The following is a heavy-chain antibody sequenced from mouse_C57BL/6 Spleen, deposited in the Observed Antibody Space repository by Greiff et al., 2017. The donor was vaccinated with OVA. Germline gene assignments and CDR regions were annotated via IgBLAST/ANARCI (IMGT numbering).Heavy chain of an antibody. CDR2: IDPSDSYT. J-gene: IGHJ3*01. CDR3: AAWGDWFAY. Sequence: VQLQQPGAELVMPGASVKLSCKASGYTFTSYWMHWVKQRPGHGLEWIGEIDPSDSYTNYNQKFKGKSTLTVDKSSSTAYMQLSSLTSEDSAVDYCAAWGDWFAYWGQGTLVTVSA. V-gene: IGHV1-69*01. CDR1: GYTFTSYW.